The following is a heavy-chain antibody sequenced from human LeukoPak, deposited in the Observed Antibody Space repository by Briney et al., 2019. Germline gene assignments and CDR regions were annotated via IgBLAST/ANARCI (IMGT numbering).Heavy chain of an antibody. V-gene: IGHV1-69*13. J-gene: IGHJ4*02. D-gene: IGHD2-15*01. CDR2: IIPIFGTA. CDR1: GGTFSSYA. Sequence: VASVKVPCKASGGTFSSYAISWVRQAPGQGLEWMGGIIPIFGTANYAQKFQGRVTITADESTSTAYMELSSLRSEDTAVYYCARVGSYCSGGSCYSRDYYFDYWGQGTLVTVSS. CDR3: ARVGSYCSGGSCYSRDYYFDY.